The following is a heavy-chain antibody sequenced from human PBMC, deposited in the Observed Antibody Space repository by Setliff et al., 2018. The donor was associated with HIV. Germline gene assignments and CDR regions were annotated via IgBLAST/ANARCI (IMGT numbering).Heavy chain of an antibody. V-gene: IGHV4-4*07. J-gene: IGHJ5*02. D-gene: IGHD2-2*01. CDR1: GGSIRNYY. CDR2: VHKSGNT. CDR3: ARDMEDFGVLPSAPFDP. Sequence: SETLSLTCTVSGGSIRNYYWSWIRQSAGKGLEWIGRVHKSGNTDYNPSLKGRVTMSVDTSKNQFFLKLTSMTAADTAIYYCARDMEDFGVLPSAPFDPWGRGTLVT.